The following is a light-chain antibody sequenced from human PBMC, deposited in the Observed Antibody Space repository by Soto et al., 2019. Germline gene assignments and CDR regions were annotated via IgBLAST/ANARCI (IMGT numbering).Light chain of an antibody. CDR2: EVS. CDR3: CSYAGFYTSV. CDR1: SSDVGGYKF. Sequence: QSALTQPRSVSGSPGQSVTISCTGTSSDVGGYKFVSWYQHHPGKAPKFMIYEVSKRPSGVPDRFSGSKSGNTAFLTISGLQAEDEADYYCCSYAGFYTSVFGTGTKVTVL. J-gene: IGLJ1*01. V-gene: IGLV2-11*01.